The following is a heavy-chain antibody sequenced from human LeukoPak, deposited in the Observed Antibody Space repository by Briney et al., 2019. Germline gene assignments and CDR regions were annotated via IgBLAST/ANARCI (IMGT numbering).Heavy chain of an antibody. Sequence: PSETLSLTCTVSGRSISTYYWNWIRQSPGKGLEWIGYMYYSGSTNYNPSLKSRVTISVDTSKNESSLKLSSVTAADTAVYYCARTPATTWTNHFDYWGQGTLVTVSS. J-gene: IGHJ4*02. CDR2: MYYSGST. CDR1: GRSISTYY. D-gene: IGHD4-17*01. CDR3: ARTPATTWTNHFDY. V-gene: IGHV4-59*01.